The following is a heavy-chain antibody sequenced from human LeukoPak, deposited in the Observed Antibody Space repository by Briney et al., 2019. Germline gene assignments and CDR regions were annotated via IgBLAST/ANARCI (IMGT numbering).Heavy chain of an antibody. V-gene: IGHV3-7*01. D-gene: IGHD1-1*01. CDR3: TRGGGQLDF. CDR1: GFTFSNSW. CDR2: MNQDGSSI. J-gene: IGHJ4*02. Sequence: GGSLRLSCAAFGFTFSNSWMSWVRQAPGKGLEWVANMNQDGSSIYYVDSVKGRFTISRDNAKYSLYLHMNSLRAEDTAVYYCTRGGGQLDFWGQGSLVTVSS.